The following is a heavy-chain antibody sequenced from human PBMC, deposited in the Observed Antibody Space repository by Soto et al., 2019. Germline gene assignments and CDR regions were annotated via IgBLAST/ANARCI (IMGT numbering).Heavy chain of an antibody. J-gene: IGHJ4*02. V-gene: IGHV3-66*01. CDR2: IYSGGST. D-gene: IGHD4-17*01. CDR1: GFTVSSNY. CDR3: AREGIRSPLYY. Sequence: EVQLVGSGGGLVQPGGSLRLSCAVSGFTVSSNYMSWVRQAPGKGLEWVSVIYSGGSTYYADSVKGRFTISRDNSKNTLYLQMNSLRAEDTAVYYCAREGIRSPLYYWGQGTLVTVSS.